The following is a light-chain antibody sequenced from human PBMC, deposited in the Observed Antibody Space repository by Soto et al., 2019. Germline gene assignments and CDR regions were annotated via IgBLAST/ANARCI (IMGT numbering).Light chain of an antibody. V-gene: IGKV1-39*01. CDR2: AAS. Sequence: DIQMTQSPSSLSASVGDRVTITCRASQSISSYLNWYQQKPGKAPKLLIYAASSLQSGVPSRFSGSGSGTEFTLTISSLLPEDFATYYCQQSYSTLMYTFGPGTKLEIK. CDR3: QQSYSTLMYT. CDR1: QSISSY. J-gene: IGKJ2*01.